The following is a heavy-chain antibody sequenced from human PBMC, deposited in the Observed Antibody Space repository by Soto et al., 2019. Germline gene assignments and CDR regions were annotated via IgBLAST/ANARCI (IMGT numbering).Heavy chain of an antibody. J-gene: IGHJ6*03. D-gene: IGHD2-15*01. V-gene: IGHV1-18*01. CDR2: ISAYNGNT. CDR1: GYTFTSYG. CDR3: ARGGYCSGGSCFMSYYYYYMDV. Sequence: ASVKVSCKASGYTFTSYGISWVRQAPGQGLEWMGWISAYNGNTNYAQKLQGRVTMTTDTSTSTAYMELRSLRSDDTAVYYCARGGYCSGGSCFMSYYYYYMDVWGKGTTVTVSS.